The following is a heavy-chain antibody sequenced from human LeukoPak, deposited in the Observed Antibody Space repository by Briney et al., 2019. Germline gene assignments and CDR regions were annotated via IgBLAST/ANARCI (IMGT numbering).Heavy chain of an antibody. D-gene: IGHD4-23*01. V-gene: IGHV1-69*05. CDR1: GGTFSSYA. Sequence: ASVKVSCKASGGTFSSYAISWVRQAPGQGLEWMGGIIPIFGTANYAQKFQGRVTITTDESTSTAYMELSSLRSEDTAVYYCARELDYGGFRGDYYYMDVWGKGTTVTVSS. CDR3: ARELDYGGFRGDYYYMDV. CDR2: IIPIFGTA. J-gene: IGHJ6*03.